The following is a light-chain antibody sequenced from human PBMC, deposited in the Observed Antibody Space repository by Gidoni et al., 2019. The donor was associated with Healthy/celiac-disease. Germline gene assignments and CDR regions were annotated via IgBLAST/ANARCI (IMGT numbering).Light chain of an antibody. V-gene: IGKV3-11*01. CDR2: DAS. Sequence: ELVLTQSPATLSLSPGERATLSCRASQSVSSYLAWYQQKLGQAPRLLISDASNRATGIPARFSGSGSGTDFTLTISSLEPEDFAVYDCQHRSNWPPRLTFGGGTKVEIK. J-gene: IGKJ4*01. CDR1: QSVSSY. CDR3: QHRSNWPPRLT.